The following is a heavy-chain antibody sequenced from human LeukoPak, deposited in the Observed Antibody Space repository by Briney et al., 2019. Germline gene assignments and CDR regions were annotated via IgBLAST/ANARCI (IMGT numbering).Heavy chain of an antibody. CDR1: GYSFTSYW. V-gene: IGHV5-51*01. CDR2: IYPVDSDT. Sequence: GESLKISCKGSGYSFTSYWIGWVRQMTGKGLEWMGIIYPVDSDTRYSPFFQGQVTVSDDKSISTAYLQWSSLKASDTAMYYCARHVGMATISPFGYWGQGTLVTVSS. CDR3: ARHVGMATISPFGY. D-gene: IGHD5-24*01. J-gene: IGHJ4*02.